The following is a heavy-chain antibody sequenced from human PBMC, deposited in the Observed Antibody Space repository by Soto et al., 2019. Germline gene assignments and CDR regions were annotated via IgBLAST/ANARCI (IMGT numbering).Heavy chain of an antibody. CDR3: STTVITAPLFEY. V-gene: IGHV3-72*01. D-gene: IGHD1-20*01. CDR2: IRNKPAGHTT. CDR1: GFTFSNHY. J-gene: IGHJ4*02. Sequence: PGGSLRLSCAGSGFTFSNHYMDWVRQAPGKGLEWLGRIRNKPAGHTTERAASVRGRFTISRDDSKNSVYLQMHSLKTEDSAVYYCSTTVITAPLFEYWGQGTVVTVSS.